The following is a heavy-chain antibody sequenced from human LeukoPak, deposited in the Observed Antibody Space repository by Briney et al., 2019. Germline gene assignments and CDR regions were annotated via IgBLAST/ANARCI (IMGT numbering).Heavy chain of an antibody. CDR1: GFTFSSYA. CDR2: ISGSGANT. V-gene: IGHV3-23*01. Sequence: GGSLRLSCAASGFTFSSYAMSWVRQAPGKGLEWVSVISGSGANTYYADSVKGRFTISRVNSKNTLYLQMNSLRAEDTAVYYCAKDILGGLYWYFDLWGRGTLVTVSS. D-gene: IGHD2-15*01. J-gene: IGHJ2*01. CDR3: AKDILGGLYWYFDL.